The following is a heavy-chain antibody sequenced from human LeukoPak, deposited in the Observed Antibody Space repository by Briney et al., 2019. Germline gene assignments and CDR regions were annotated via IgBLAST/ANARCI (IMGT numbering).Heavy chain of an antibody. CDR2: INHSGST. D-gene: IGHD6-6*01. J-gene: IGHJ6*03. CDR1: GGSISSSSYY. Sequence: SETLSLTCTVSGGSISSSSYYWGWIRQPPGKGLEWIGEINHSGSTNYNPSLKSRVTISVDTSKNQFSLKLSSVTAADTAVYYCARRRRLPSSIAARGFPNYYYYMDVWGKGTTVTVSS. V-gene: IGHV4-39*07. CDR3: ARRRRLPSSIAARGFPNYYYYMDV.